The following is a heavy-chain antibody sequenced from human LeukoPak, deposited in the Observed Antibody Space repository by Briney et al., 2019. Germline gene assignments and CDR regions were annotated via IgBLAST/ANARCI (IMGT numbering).Heavy chain of an antibody. V-gene: IGHV3-23*01. CDR2: ISGSVGST. D-gene: IGHD2-15*01. CDR3: AKDRSVVAAVYYYYGMDV. J-gene: IGHJ6*02. Sequence: GGSLRLSCAASGFTFSSYAMIWVRQAPGKGLEWVSAISGSVGSTYYADSVKGRFTISRDNSKNTLYLQMNSLRAEDTDVYYCAKDRSVVAAVYYYYGMDVWGQGTTVTVSS. CDR1: GFTFSSYA.